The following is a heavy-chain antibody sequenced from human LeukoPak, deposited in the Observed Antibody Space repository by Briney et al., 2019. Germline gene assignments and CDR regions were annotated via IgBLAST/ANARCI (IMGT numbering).Heavy chain of an antibody. CDR2: IKRDGSEK. V-gene: IGHV3-7*01. J-gene: IGHJ4*02. D-gene: IGHD3-10*01. CDR3: ARDGLYHYGSGSYQNY. Sequence: PGGSLRLSCAASGFTFSSYWMSWVRRAPGKGLEWVANIKRDGSEKYYVDSVKGRFTISRDNAKNSLYLQMNSLRAEDTAVYYCARDGLYHYGSGSYQNYWGQGTLVTVSS. CDR1: GFTFSSYW.